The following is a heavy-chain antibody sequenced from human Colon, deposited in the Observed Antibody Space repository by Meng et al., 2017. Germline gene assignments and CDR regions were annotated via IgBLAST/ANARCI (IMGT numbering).Heavy chain of an antibody. V-gene: IGHV3-23*04. Sequence: QLVESGGGFVQPGGSLRLSCAAAGFTFDTYAMRWVRQAPGKGLEWVSAIGASGATTYYADSVKGRFTISRDNSKSTVYLQMNGLRAEDTAVYYCARVFGTYYFDCWGQGTLVTVSS. CDR2: IGASGATT. CDR3: ARVFGTYYFDC. D-gene: IGHD3-10*01. CDR1: GFTFDTYA. J-gene: IGHJ4*02.